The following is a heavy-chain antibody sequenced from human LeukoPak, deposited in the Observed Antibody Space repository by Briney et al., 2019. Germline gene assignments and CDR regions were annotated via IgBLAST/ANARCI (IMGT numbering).Heavy chain of an antibody. CDR3: AKDYYCGGDCYYFDY. Sequence: PGGSLRLSCAASGFTFSSYGMHWVRQAPGKGLEWVAFIRYDGSNKYYADSVKGRFTISRDNSKNTLYLQMNSLRAEDTAVYYCAKDYYCGGDCYYFDYWGQGTLVTVSS. CDR1: GFTFSSYG. J-gene: IGHJ4*02. V-gene: IGHV3-30*02. CDR2: IRYDGSNK. D-gene: IGHD2-21*02.